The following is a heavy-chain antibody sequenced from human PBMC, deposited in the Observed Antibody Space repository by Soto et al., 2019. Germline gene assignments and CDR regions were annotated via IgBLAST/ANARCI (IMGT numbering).Heavy chain of an antibody. Sequence: QVQLQESGPGLVKPSETLSLTCTVSGGSISSYYWSWIRQPPGKGLEWIGYIYYSGSTNYNPSLKSRVTISVDTSKNQFSLKLSSVTAADTAVYYCASLGTPAVRGVEEPWGQGTLVTVSS. CDR2: IYYSGST. D-gene: IGHD3-10*01. J-gene: IGHJ4*02. V-gene: IGHV4-59*01. CDR3: ASLGTPAVRGVEEP. CDR1: GGSISSYY.